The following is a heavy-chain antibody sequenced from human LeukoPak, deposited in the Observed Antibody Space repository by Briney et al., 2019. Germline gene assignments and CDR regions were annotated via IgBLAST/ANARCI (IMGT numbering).Heavy chain of an antibody. Sequence: PSETLSLTCAVYGGSFSGYYRSWIRQPPGKGLEWIGEINHSGSTNYNPSLKSRVTISVDTSKNQFSLKLSSVTAADTAVYYCARGTNCTNGVCYTFDYWGQGTLVTVSS. CDR1: GGSFSGYY. J-gene: IGHJ4*02. V-gene: IGHV4-34*01. CDR3: ARGTNCTNGVCYTFDY. CDR2: INHSGST. D-gene: IGHD2-8*01.